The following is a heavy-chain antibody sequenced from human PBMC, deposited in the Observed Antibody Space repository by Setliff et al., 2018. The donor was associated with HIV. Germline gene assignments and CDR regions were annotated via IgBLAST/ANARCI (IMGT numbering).Heavy chain of an antibody. Sequence: GGSLRLSCGASGFIFSDSWMDWVRQAPGKGLEWVAVIWFDGSTEYYADSMKGRFTISRDNSKATVYLQMNSLRAEDTAVYYCAKDSHYSRYSSSWGIFDYWGQGILVTVSS. CDR2: IWFDGSTE. CDR1: GFIFSDSW. CDR3: AKDSHYSRYSSSWGIFDY. D-gene: IGHD6-13*01. J-gene: IGHJ4*02. V-gene: IGHV3-33*03.